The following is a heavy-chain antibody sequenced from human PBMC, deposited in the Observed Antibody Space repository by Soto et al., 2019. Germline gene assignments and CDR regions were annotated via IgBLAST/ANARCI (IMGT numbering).Heavy chain of an antibody. D-gene: IGHD2-15*01. V-gene: IGHV3-73*01. J-gene: IGHJ6*03. CDR2: IRSKPNTDAT. Sequence: GGSLRLSCAASGFTFSDSAMHWVRQASGKGLEWVGRIRSKPNTDATAYAASVKGRFTISRDDSKNTAYLQTNSLKTEDTAVYYCTRHVDCSGGSCYSGYYYYMDVWGKGTTVTVSS. CDR1: GFTFSDSA. CDR3: TRHVDCSGGSCYSGYYYYMDV.